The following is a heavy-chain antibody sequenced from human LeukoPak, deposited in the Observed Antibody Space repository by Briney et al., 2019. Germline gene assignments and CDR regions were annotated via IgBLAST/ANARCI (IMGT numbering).Heavy chain of an antibody. Sequence: GRSLRLSCAASGFTFGSYGMHWVRQAPGKGLEWVAVISYDGSNKYYADSVKGRFTISRDNSKNTLYLQMNSLRAEDTAVYYCARSGVPNSFDYWGQGTLVTVSS. CDR3: ARSGVPNSFDY. V-gene: IGHV3-30*03. D-gene: IGHD7-27*01. J-gene: IGHJ4*02. CDR1: GFTFGSYG. CDR2: ISYDGSNK.